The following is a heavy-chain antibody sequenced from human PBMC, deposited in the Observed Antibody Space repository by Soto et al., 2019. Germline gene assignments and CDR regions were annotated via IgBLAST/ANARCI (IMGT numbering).Heavy chain of an antibody. CDR3: AKGSIEYSASIDY. V-gene: IGHV3-23*01. CDR1: GFSFSSYA. D-gene: IGHD4-4*01. Sequence: GGSLRLSCEASGFSFSSYAMIWVRQAPGKGLEWVSVISGSGGSSYFADSVKGRFTISRDNSKNMLYLEMSSLRAEDTAIYFCAKGSIEYSASIDYWGEGTVVTVSS. CDR2: ISGSGGSS. J-gene: IGHJ4*02.